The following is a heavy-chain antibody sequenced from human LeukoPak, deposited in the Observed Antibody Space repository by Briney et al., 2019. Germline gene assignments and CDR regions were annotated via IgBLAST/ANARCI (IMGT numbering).Heavy chain of an antibody. V-gene: IGHV4-39*01. CDR1: GGSISSSIHY. CDR3: ARYSGSYFDY. J-gene: IGHJ4*02. Sequence: SETLSLTCTVSGGSISSSIHYWAWIRQPPGKGLEWLATISESGTTYYNPSLKSRVTISVGTSKNQFSLNLGSVTAADTAVYYCARYSGSYFDYWGQGSLVTVSS. D-gene: IGHD3-10*01. CDR2: ISESGTT.